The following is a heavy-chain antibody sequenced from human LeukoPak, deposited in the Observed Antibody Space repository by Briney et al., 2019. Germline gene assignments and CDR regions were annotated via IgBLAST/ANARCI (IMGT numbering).Heavy chain of an antibody. CDR3: ARDGGMVPMLY. J-gene: IGHJ4*02. D-gene: IGHD3-10*01. Sequence: PSETLSLTCTVSGGSISSYYWSWIRQPPGKGLEWIGYIYYSGSTNYNPSPKSRVTISVDTSKNQFSLKLSSVTAADTAVYYCARDGGMVPMLYWGQGTLVTVSS. CDR2: IYYSGST. V-gene: IGHV4-59*01. CDR1: GGSISSYY.